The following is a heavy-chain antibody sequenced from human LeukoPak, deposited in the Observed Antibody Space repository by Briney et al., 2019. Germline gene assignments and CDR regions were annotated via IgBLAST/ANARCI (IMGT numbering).Heavy chain of an antibody. Sequence: GSSVKVSCKASGGTFSSHAISWVRQAPGQGLEWMGGIIPIFGTANYAQKFQGRVTITTDESTSTAYMELSSLRSEDTAVYYCARSIENLYYYYYMDVWGKGTTVTVSS. D-gene: IGHD6-6*01. V-gene: IGHV1-69*05. J-gene: IGHJ6*03. CDR3: ARSIENLYYYYYMDV. CDR2: IIPIFGTA. CDR1: GGTFSSHA.